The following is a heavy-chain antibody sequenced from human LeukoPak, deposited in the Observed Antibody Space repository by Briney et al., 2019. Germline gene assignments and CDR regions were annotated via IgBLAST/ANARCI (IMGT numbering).Heavy chain of an antibody. CDR3: ARDLGLGYCSSTSCYLGYYYYGMDV. D-gene: IGHD2-2*01. J-gene: IGHJ6*02. Sequence: HVASVKVSCKASGYTFTSYGISWVRQAPGQGLEWMGWISAYNGNTNYAQKLQGRVTMTTDTSTSTAYMELRSLRSDDTAVYYCARDLGLGYCSSTSCYLGYYYYGMDVWGQGTTVTVSS. CDR2: ISAYNGNT. V-gene: IGHV1-18*01. CDR1: GYTFTSYG.